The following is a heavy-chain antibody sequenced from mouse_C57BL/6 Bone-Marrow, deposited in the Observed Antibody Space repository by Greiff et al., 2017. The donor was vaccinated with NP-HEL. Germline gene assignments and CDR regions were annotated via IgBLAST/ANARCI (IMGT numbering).Heavy chain of an antibody. CDR2: INPSSGYT. D-gene: IGHD1-2*01. CDR1: GYTFTSYW. CDR3: ARGSLLRNYAMDY. V-gene: IGHV1-7*01. Sequence: VQGVESGAELAKPGASVKLSCKASGYTFTSYWMHWVKQRPGQGLEWIGYINPSSGYTKYNQKFKDKATLTADKSSSTAYMQLSSLTYEDSAVYYCARGSLLRNYAMDYWGQGTSVTVSS. J-gene: IGHJ4*01.